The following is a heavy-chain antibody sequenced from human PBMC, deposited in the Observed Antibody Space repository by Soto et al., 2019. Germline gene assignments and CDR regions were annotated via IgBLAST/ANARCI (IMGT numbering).Heavy chain of an antibody. V-gene: IGHV3-23*01. Sequence: EVQLLESGESFVQPGGSLKLSCAASGFTFSSYAMSWVRQAPGKGLEWVSGIGGSGGNTYYADSVKGRFTISRDNSKNTLFLQMNSLRAEDTAEYYCARVVRYFDTPYGMDVWGQGTTVTVSS. CDR3: ARVVRYFDTPYGMDV. CDR2: IGGSGGNT. D-gene: IGHD3-9*01. J-gene: IGHJ6*02. CDR1: GFTFSSYA.